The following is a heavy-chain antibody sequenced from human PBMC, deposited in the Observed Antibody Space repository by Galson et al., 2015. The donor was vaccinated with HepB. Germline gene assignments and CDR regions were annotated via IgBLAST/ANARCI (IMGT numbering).Heavy chain of an antibody. CDR2: IIPILGIA. D-gene: IGHD6-19*01. J-gene: IGHJ6*02. Sequence: SVKASCKASGGTFSSYAISWVRQAPGQGLEWMGRIIPILGIANYAQKFQGRVTITADKSTSTAYMELSSLRSEDTAVYYCARAGQWLSYYYYYGMDVWGQGTTVTVSS. CDR3: ARAGQWLSYYYYYGMDV. CDR1: GGTFSSYA. V-gene: IGHV1-69*04.